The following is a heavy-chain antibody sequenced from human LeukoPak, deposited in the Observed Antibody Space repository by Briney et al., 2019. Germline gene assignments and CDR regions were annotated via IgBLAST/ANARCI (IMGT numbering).Heavy chain of an antibody. Sequence: GGSLRLSCRVSGFTVTTYGMQWFRQAPGKGLEWVAFIRYDASDKYYVDSVKGRFAISRDNSKNTLYLQMNSLRVEDTAVYYCARDHIASSGRRYFDYWGQGTLVTVSS. CDR3: ARDHIASSGRRYFDY. CDR2: IRYDASDK. CDR1: GFTVTTYG. V-gene: IGHV3-30*02. J-gene: IGHJ4*02. D-gene: IGHD2-15*01.